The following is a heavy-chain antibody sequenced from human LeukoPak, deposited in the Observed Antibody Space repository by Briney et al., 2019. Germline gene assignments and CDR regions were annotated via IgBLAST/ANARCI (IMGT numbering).Heavy chain of an antibody. V-gene: IGHV3-30*18. D-gene: IGHD1-14*01. CDR3: AKANPGDYYYYGMDV. J-gene: IGHJ6*02. CDR1: GFTFSSYG. CDR2: ISYDGSNK. Sequence: GRSLRLSCAASGFTFSSYGMHWVRQAPGKGLEWVAVISYDGSNKYYADSVKGRFTISRDNSKNTLYLQMDSLRAEDTAVYYCAKANPGDYYYYGMDVWGQGTTVTVSS.